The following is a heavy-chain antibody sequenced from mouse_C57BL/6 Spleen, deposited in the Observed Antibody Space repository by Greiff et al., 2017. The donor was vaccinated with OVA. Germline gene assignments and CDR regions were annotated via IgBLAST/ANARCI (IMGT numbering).Heavy chain of an antibody. V-gene: IGHV5-17*01. D-gene: IGHD2-12*01. CDR2: ISSGSSTI. J-gene: IGHJ2*01. CDR3: ERDYKDYFDY. CDR1: GFTFSDYG. Sequence: EVNLVESGGGLVKPGGSLKLSCAASGFTFSDYGMHWVRQAPEKGLEWVAYISSGSSTIYYADTVKGRFTISRDNAKNTLFLQMTSLRSEDTAMYYCERDYKDYFDYWGQGTTLTVSS.